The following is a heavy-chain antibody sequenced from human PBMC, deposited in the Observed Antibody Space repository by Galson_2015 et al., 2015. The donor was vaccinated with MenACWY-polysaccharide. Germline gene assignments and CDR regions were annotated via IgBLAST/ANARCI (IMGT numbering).Heavy chain of an antibody. Sequence: LRLSCAASGFPFPNHAMNWVRQVPGQGREWVSTIGGSGTTYYADSVKSRFTISRDNSKNMVYLQMNSLRTEETAIYYCAKANSGGICTSGWSCCFDSWGQGSLVTVSS. D-gene: IGHD2-15*01. CDR2: IGGSGTT. J-gene: IGHJ5*01. CDR1: GFPFPNHA. V-gene: IGHV3-23*01. CDR3: AKANSGGICTSGWSCCFDS.